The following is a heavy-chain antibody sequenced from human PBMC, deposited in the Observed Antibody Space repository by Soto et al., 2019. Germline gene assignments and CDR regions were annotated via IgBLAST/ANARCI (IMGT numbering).Heavy chain of an antibody. J-gene: IGHJ4*02. CDR1: GGTFSSYA. Sequence: QVRLVQSGAEVKKPGSSVKVSCKASGGTFSSYAISWVRQAPGQGLEWMGGIIPIFGTANYAQKFQGRVTITADESTSTAYMELSSLRSEDTAVYYCAREGGYVLGVIHAFDYWGQGTLVTVSS. CDR2: IIPIFGTA. CDR3: AREGGYVLGVIHAFDY. V-gene: IGHV1-69*01. D-gene: IGHD3-22*01.